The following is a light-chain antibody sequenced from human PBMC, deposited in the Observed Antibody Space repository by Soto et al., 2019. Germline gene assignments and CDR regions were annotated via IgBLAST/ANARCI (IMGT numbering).Light chain of an antibody. J-gene: IGKJ5*01. CDR1: QSVSSY. CDR3: QHRSKWPLT. CDR2: DAS. Sequence: EIVLTQSPATLSLSPGERATLSCRASQSVSSYLAWYQQKPGQAPRVLIYDASNRATGIPARFSGSGSGTDFTLTISSLEPEDFAVYYCQHRSKWPLTFGQGTRLEIQ. V-gene: IGKV3-11*01.